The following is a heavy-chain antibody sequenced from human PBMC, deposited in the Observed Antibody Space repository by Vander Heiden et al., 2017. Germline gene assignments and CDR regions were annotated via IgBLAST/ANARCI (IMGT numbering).Heavy chain of an antibody. D-gene: IGHD6-19*01. CDR3: ARSPISVTGFFDS. Sequence: EVQLLQSGGDLVQAGGALTLYCAASGFNFNNYALSWVRQAPGKGLDWVSTISRSGATTYYSDSVKGRFTVSRNNSKNSLYLRMNTVRAEDTALYYCARSPISVTGFFDSWGQGTLVTVSS. J-gene: IGHJ4*02. CDR1: GFNFNNYA. V-gene: IGHV3-23*01. CDR2: ISRSGATT.